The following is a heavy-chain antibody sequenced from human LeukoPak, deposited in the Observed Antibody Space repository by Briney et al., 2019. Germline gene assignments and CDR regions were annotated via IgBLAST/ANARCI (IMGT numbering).Heavy chain of an antibody. V-gene: IGHV3-48*01. CDR2: ISSSSRTT. CDR1: GFTFSNDG. CDR3: ARDLSLPTNYYDFWSGYLY. J-gene: IGHJ4*02. Sequence: GGSLRLSCAASGFTFSNDGINWIRQAPGKGLEWVSYISSSSRTTYYADSVKGRFTISRDNSKNTLYLQMNSLRAEDTAVYYCARDLSLPTNYYDFWSGYLYWGQGTLVTVSS. D-gene: IGHD3-3*01.